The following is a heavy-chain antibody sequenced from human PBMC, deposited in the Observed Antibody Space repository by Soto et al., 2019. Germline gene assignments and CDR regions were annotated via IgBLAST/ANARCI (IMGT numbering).Heavy chain of an antibody. D-gene: IGHD2-8*01. CDR3: ARAFPNGWFDP. CDR1: GGSIRSGDYY. J-gene: IGHJ5*02. CDR2: IYYSGST. V-gene: IGHV4-30-4*01. Sequence: SETLSLTCTVSGGSIRSGDYYWSWIRQPPGKGLEWIGYIYYSGSTYYNPSLKSRVTISVDTSKNQFSLKLSSVTAADTAVYYGARAFPNGWFDPWGQGTLVTVSS.